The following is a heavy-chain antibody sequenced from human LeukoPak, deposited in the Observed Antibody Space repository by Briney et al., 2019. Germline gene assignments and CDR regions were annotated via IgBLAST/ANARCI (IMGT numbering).Heavy chain of an antibody. CDR1: GFTFSSYA. V-gene: IGHV3-30-3*01. Sequence: GRSLRLSCAASGFTFSSYAMHWVRQAPGKGLEWVAVISYDGSNKYYADSVKGRFTISRDNSKNTLYLQMNSLRAEDTAVYYCARGDYGDYVLVYWGQGTLVTVSS. J-gene: IGHJ4*02. CDR2: ISYDGSNK. D-gene: IGHD4-17*01. CDR3: ARGDYGDYVLVY.